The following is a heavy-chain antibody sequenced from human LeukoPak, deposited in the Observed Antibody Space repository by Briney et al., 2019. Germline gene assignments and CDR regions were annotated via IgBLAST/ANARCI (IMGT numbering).Heavy chain of an antibody. CDR1: GDSISNYY. CDR3: ARAGFYASVNQYYYYYYMDV. J-gene: IGHJ6*03. V-gene: IGHV4-59*01. D-gene: IGHD2/OR15-2a*01. Sequence: SETLSLTCTVSGDSISNYYWNWIRQPPGKGLEWIGYIPYSGGTNYNPSLKSRVTISVDTSQNQFSLKVTSVTAADAAVYYCARAGFYASVNQYYYYYYMDVWGTGTTVTVSS. CDR2: IPYSGGT.